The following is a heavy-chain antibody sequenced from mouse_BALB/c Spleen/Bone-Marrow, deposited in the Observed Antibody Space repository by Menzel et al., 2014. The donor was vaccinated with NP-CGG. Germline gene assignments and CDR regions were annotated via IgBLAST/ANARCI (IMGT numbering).Heavy chain of an antibody. CDR3: ARSRAMDY. Sequence: EVQLQQSGPDLVKPGASVKMSCKASGYTFTDYYMKWVKQSHGKSLGWIGDINPNNGNTFYNQKFKGKATSTVDKSSTTAYMQLNSLTSEDSAVYYCARSRAMDYWGQGTSVTVSS. J-gene: IGHJ4*01. CDR1: GYTFTDYY. CDR2: INPNNGNT. V-gene: IGHV1-26*01.